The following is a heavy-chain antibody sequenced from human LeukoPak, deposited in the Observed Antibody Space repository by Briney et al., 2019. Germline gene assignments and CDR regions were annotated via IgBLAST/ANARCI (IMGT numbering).Heavy chain of an antibody. Sequence: ASVKVSCKASGYTFTSYYMHWVRQAPGQGLEWMGWINPNSGGTNYAQKFQGRVTMTRDTSISTAYMELSRLRSDDTAVYYCARGGYYYDSSGYSHFDYWGQGTLVTVSS. D-gene: IGHD3-22*01. CDR1: GYTFTSYY. CDR2: INPNSGGT. J-gene: IGHJ4*02. CDR3: ARGGYYYDSSGYSHFDY. V-gene: IGHV1-2*02.